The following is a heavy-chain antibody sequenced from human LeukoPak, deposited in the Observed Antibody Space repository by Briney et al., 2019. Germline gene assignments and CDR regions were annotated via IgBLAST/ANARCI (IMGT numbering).Heavy chain of an antibody. Sequence: SETLSLTCTVSGGSISSSSYYWGWIRQPPGKGLEWIGSIYYSGGTYYNPSPKSRVTISVDTSKNQFSLKLSSVTAADTAVYYCATTPRITMVRGVIEFDYWGQGTLVTVSS. CDR2: IYYSGGT. V-gene: IGHV4-39*01. D-gene: IGHD3-10*01. CDR1: GGSISSSSYY. J-gene: IGHJ4*02. CDR3: ATTPRITMVRGVIEFDY.